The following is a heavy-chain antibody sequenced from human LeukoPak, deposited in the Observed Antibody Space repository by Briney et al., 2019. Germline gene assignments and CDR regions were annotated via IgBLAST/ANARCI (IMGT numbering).Heavy chain of an antibody. Sequence: GASVKVSCKASGYTFTSYAMNWVRQAPGQGLEWMGWINTNTGNPTYAQGFTGRFVFSLDTSVSTAYLQISSLKAEDTAVYYCAREFPRIAVAGHDAFDIWGQGTMVTVSS. J-gene: IGHJ3*02. D-gene: IGHD6-19*01. CDR2: INTNTGNP. CDR1: GYTFTSYA. CDR3: AREFPRIAVAGHDAFDI. V-gene: IGHV7-4-1*02.